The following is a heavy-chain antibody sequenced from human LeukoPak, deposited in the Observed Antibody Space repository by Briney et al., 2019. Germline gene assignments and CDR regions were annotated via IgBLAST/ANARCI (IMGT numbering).Heavy chain of an antibody. V-gene: IGHV1-18*01. CDR3: ATPLIGQGVSLGY. D-gene: IGHD3-16*01. J-gene: IGHJ4*02. CDR1: GYTFTTYG. Sequence: ASVKVSCKASGYTFTTYGISWVRQAPGQGLEWMGWITTYSGNTYYAQKLQGRVTMTTDTSTSTAYMELRSLRSDDTAVYCCATPLIGQGVSLGYWGQGTLVTVSS. CDR2: ITTYSGNT.